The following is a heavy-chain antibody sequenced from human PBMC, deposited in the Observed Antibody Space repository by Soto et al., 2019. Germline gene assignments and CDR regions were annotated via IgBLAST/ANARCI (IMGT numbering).Heavy chain of an antibody. Sequence: SQTLSLTCAISGDSVSSNSAAWNWIRQSPSRGLEWLGRTYYRPKWYNDYAVSVKSRITINPDTSKNQFSLQLNSVTPEDTAVYYCARTPRITIFGVVIQSYYYYYGMDVWGQGTTVTVSS. CDR1: GDSVSSNSAA. J-gene: IGHJ6*02. V-gene: IGHV6-1*01. CDR3: ARTPRITIFGVVIQSYYYYYGMDV. D-gene: IGHD3-3*01. CDR2: TYYRPKWYN.